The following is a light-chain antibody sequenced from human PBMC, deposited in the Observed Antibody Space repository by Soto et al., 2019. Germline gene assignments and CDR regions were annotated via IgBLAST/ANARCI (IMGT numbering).Light chain of an antibody. CDR1: QSFRGL. CDR2: DAY. CDR3: QQRHMWPIT. V-gene: IGKV3-11*01. J-gene: IGKJ5*01. Sequence: EVVLTQSPVTLSLSPGLRATLSCRASQSFRGLLAWYQQKPGQPPRILIYDAYNRATGIPPRFSGSGSGTDCTLTISSLEPEDSSVYYCQQRHMWPITFGQGTRLEI.